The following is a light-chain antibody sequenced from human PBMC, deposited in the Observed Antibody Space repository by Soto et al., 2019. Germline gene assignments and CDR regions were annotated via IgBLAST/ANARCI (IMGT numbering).Light chain of an antibody. Sequence: EIVLTQSPGTLSLSPGERATLSCRASQSVSSSYLAWYQQKPGQGPRLLIYGASSRATGIPDRFSGSGSGTDFMLTISRLEPEDFEVYYCQQYGSSPLALGGGTKVEIQ. J-gene: IGKJ4*01. CDR1: QSVSSSY. CDR2: GAS. CDR3: QQYGSSPLA. V-gene: IGKV3-20*01.